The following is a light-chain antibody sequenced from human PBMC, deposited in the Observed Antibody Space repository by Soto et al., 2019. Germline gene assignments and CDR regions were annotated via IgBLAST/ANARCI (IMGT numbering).Light chain of an antibody. CDR3: QQRSNWPRT. Sequence: EIVLTQSPATLSLSPGERATLSCRASQSVSSSLGWYQQIPGQAPRLLIYDASNRATGIPARFSGSGSGTDFPRTISSLEPEDFAVYYCQQRSNWPRTFGQGTKLEIK. CDR2: DAS. V-gene: IGKV3-11*01. J-gene: IGKJ2*01. CDR1: QSVSSS.